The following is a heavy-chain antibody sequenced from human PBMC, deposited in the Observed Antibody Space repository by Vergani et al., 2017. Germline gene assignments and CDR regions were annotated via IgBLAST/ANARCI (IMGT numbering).Heavy chain of an antibody. V-gene: IGHV4-59*01. CDR1: GGSISSYY. D-gene: IGHD3-10*01. CDR3: ARGGDVWGVLWFGGSVWFDP. Sequence: QVQLQESGPGLVKPSETLSLTCTVPGGSISSYYWSCIRQPPGKGLEWIGYISYSGSTNYNPPLKSRVTISVDTSKNQFSLKLSSVTAADTAVYYCARGGDVWGVLWFGGSVWFDPWGQGTLVTVSS. J-gene: IGHJ5*02. CDR2: ISYSGST.